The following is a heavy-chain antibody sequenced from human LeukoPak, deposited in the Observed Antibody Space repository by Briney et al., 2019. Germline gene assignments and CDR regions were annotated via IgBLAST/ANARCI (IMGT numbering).Heavy chain of an antibody. CDR1: GFTFSSYA. J-gene: IGHJ4*02. CDR3: ARRPGLERYYFDY. V-gene: IGHV3-23*01. D-gene: IGHD1-1*01. Sequence: GGSLRLSCAASGFTFSSYAMSWVRQAPGKGLQWLSTISGSGGSTYYADSVKGRFTISRDNSKNTLYLQMNSLRAEDTAVYYCARRPGLERYYFDYWGQGTLVTVSS. CDR2: ISGSGGST.